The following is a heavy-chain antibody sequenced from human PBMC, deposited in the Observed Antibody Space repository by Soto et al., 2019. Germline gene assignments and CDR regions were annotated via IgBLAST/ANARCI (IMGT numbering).Heavy chain of an antibody. CDR1: GYSFTTYW. CDR2: IYPGDSDT. CDR3: GRIWEMTTIAAFDY. J-gene: IGHJ4*02. D-gene: IGHD4-4*01. V-gene: IGHV5-51*01. Sequence: RGESLKISCKGSGYSFTTYWMGWVRQMPGKGLEWMGIIYPGDSDTRYSPSFRGQVTMSADKSISTAFLQWSSLKASDSAMYYCGRIWEMTTIAAFDYWGKGTLVTVSS.